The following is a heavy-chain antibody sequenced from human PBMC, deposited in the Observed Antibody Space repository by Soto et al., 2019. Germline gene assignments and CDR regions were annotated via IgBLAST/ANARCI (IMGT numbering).Heavy chain of an antibody. CDR3: ARGLSYYDSSGSTGQGY. CDR2: ISLYSDGT. J-gene: IGHJ4*02. Sequence: ASVKVSCKTSGYTFSNYGITWVRQAPGQPLEWLGWISLYSDGTNYAQKFQGRVSMTTDTSTSTAYMELSSLRSEDTAVYYCARGLSYYDSSGSTGQGYCGQGTLVTVSS. V-gene: IGHV1-18*01. CDR1: GYTFSNYG. D-gene: IGHD3-22*01.